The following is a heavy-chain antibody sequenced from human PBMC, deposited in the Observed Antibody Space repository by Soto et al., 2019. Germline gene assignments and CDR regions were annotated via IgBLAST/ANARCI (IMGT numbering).Heavy chain of an antibody. CDR1: GGSFSGYY. V-gene: IGHV4-34*01. D-gene: IGHD4-4*01. J-gene: IGHJ4*02. CDR2: INHSGST. Sequence: SETLSLTCAVYGGSFSGYYWSWIRQPPGKGLEWIGEINHSGSTNYNPSLKSRVTISVDTSKNQFSLKLSSVTAADTAVYYCARGPMTTVTPTPIQIDYWGQGTLVTVSS. CDR3: ARGPMTTVTPTPIQIDY.